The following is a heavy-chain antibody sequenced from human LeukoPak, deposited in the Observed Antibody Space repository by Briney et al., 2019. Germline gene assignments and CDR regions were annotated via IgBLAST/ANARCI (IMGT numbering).Heavy chain of an antibody. CDR1: GGTFSSYA. V-gene: IGHV1-69*13. Sequence: SVKVSCKASGGTFSSYAISWVRQAPGQGLEWMGGIIPILGTANYAQKFQGRVTITADESTSTAYMELSSLRSEDTAVYYCARGLVVVDPGPYYFDYWGQGTLVTVSS. CDR3: ARGLVVVDPGPYYFDY. J-gene: IGHJ4*02. D-gene: IGHD3-22*01. CDR2: IIPILGTA.